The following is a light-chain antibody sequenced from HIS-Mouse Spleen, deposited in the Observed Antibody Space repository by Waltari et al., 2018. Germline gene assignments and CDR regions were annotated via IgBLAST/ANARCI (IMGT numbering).Light chain of an antibody. V-gene: IGLV3-19*01. Sequence: SSELTQDPAVSVALGQTVRCTCQGDSLRSYYASWYQQKPGQAPVLVIYGKNNRPSGIPDRFSGSSSGNTASLTITGAQAEDEADYYCNSRDSSGNHLVFGGGTKLTVL. CDR3: NSRDSSGNHLV. CDR1: SLRSYY. J-gene: IGLJ2*01. CDR2: GKN.